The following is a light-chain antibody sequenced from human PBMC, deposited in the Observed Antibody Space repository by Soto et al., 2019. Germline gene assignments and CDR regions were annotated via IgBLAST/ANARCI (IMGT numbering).Light chain of an antibody. J-gene: IGLJ2*01. CDR3: SSYTTNITPVV. CDR1: SSDVGGYDY. Sequence: QSALTQPRSVSGSPGQSVTISCTGASSDVGGYDYVSWYQQHPGKAPKLLISEVTNRPSGVSNRFSGSKSGNTASLTISGLQAEDEPDYYCSSYTTNITPVVFGGGTKVTVL. CDR2: EVT. V-gene: IGLV2-14*01.